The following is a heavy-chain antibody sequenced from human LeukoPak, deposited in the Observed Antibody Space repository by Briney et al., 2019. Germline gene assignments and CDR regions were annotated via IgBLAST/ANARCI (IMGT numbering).Heavy chain of an antibody. V-gene: IGHV3-21*01. CDR2: ISSSGSYI. Sequence: GGSLRLSCAASGFTFSIYSMNWVRQAPGKGLEWVSSISSSGSYIYYADSVKGRFTISRDNAKNSLYLQMNSLRAEDTAVYYCARRSYCGGDCYGSDAFDIWGQGTMVTVSS. CDR1: GFTFSIYS. CDR3: ARRSYCGGDCYGSDAFDI. D-gene: IGHD2-21*02. J-gene: IGHJ3*02.